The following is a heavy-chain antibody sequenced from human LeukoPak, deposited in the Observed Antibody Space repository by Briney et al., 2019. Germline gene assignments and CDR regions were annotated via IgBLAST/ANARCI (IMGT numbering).Heavy chain of an antibody. D-gene: IGHD1-26*01. Sequence: PGGSLRLSCAASGFTFSSYSMNWVRQAPGKGLEWVSSISSSSSYIYYADSVKGRFTVTRENAKSSLYLQMNSPRAADTAVYYCARVGLVWELLDSFDIWGQGTMVTVSS. CDR3: ARVGLVWELLDSFDI. V-gene: IGHV3-21*01. CDR1: GFTFSSYS. J-gene: IGHJ3*02. CDR2: ISSSSSYI.